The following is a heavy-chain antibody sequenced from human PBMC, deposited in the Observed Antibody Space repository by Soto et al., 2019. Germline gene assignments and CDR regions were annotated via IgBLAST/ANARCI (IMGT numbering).Heavy chain of an antibody. CDR1: GGSISSYY. V-gene: IGHV4-59*01. Sequence: SETLSLTCTVSGGSISSYYWSWIRQPPGKGLEWIGYIYYSGSTNYKPSLKSRVTISVDTSKNQFSLKLSSVTAADTAVYYCARVVDGDYVFNCFDPWGQGTLATVSS. J-gene: IGHJ5*02. CDR2: IYYSGST. CDR3: ARVVDGDYVFNCFDP. D-gene: IGHD4-17*01.